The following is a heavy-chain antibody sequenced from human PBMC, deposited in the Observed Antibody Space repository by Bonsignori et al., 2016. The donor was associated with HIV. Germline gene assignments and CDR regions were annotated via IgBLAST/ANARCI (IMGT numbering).Heavy chain of an antibody. CDR1: GGSISSSNYY. Sequence: QLQLQESGPGLVKPPETLSLTCIVSGGSISSSNYYWGWIRQAPGKGLEWIASVYYDGITYYSPSLKSRVTISVDTSKNQFSLKVNSVTVADTAVYYCARHGRLAATXYIDSWGQGTLVTVSS. CDR3: ARHGRLAATXYIDS. J-gene: IGHJ4*02. V-gene: IGHV4-39*01. CDR2: VYYDGIT. D-gene: IGHD6-6*01.